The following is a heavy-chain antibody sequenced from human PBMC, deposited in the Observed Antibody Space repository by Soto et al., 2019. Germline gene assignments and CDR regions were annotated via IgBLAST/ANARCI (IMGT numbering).Heavy chain of an antibody. Sequence: VQLVQSGAEVKKPGSSVKVSCKASGGTFSSYAISWVRQAPGQGLEWMGGIIPIFGTANYAQKFQGGVTITADESTSTAYMELSSRRSEYTAVDYCERARGGPHPIDYWGQGTLVTVSS. V-gene: IGHV1-69*12. CDR3: ERARGGPHPIDY. J-gene: IGHJ4*02. CDR2: IIPIFGTA. D-gene: IGHD2-15*01. CDR1: GGTFSSYA.